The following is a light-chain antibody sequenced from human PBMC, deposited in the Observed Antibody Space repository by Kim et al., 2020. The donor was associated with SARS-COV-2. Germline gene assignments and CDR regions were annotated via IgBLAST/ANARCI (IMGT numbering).Light chain of an antibody. Sequence: VGLGQTVRIPRQGDRLRTYYATRFQPKPGPAPKVFIFGKDHRPSGVPDRFPCSSSGNTAYLTITGTQAGDEADYYCNSRDSNDYVVFGGGTQLTVL. J-gene: IGLJ2*01. CDR3: NSRDSNDYVV. CDR1: RLRTYY. V-gene: IGLV3-19*01. CDR2: GKD.